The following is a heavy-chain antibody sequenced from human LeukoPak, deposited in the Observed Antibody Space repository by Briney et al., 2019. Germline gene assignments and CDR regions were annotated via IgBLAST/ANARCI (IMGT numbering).Heavy chain of an antibody. Sequence: GGSLRLSCAASGFTFDDYAMHWVRQAPGKGLEWVSGISWNSGSIGYADSVKGRFTISRDNSKNTLYLQMNSLRAEDTAVYYCARAYYYDSSGYETYDYWGQGTLVTVSS. CDR1: GFTFDDYA. D-gene: IGHD3-22*01. J-gene: IGHJ4*02. CDR2: ISWNSGSI. CDR3: ARAYYYDSSGYETYDY. V-gene: IGHV3-9*01.